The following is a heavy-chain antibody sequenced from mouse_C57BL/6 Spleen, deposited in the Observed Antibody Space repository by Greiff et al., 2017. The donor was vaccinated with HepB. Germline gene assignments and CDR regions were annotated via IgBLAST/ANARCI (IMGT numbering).Heavy chain of an antibody. Sequence: VQLQQPGTELVKPGASVKLSCKASGYTFTSYWMHWVKQRPGQGLEWIGNINPSNGGTNYNEKFKSKATLTVDKSSSTAYMQRSSLTSEDSAVYYCARSATQDDYAMDYWGQEASVTVSS. J-gene: IGHJ4*01. V-gene: IGHV1-53*01. CDR1: GYTFTSYW. CDR2: INPSNGGT. CDR3: ARSATQDDYAMDY.